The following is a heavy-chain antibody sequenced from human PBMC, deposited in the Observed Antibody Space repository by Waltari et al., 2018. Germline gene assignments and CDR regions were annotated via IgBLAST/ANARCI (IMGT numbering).Heavy chain of an antibody. D-gene: IGHD3-16*01. CDR2: TFHTGSS. CDR3: ARGGEYVWKV. CDR1: GDSVNSDSW. V-gene: IGHV4-4*02. J-gene: IGHJ4*02. Sequence: QVQLQGSGPRLVKPSATLFLTCAMSGDSVNSDSWWTWVRQRPGETLEWIAETFHTGSSHYNPSLQSRVTILLDKSKNQFSLEMKYVTAADTAVYYCARGGEYVWKVWGQGALVIVSS.